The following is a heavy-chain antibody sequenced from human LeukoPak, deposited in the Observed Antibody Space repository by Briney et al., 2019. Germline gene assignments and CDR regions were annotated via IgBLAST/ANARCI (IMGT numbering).Heavy chain of an antibody. CDR2: IYYSGST. Sequence: SETLSLTCTVSGGSISSYYWSWIRQPPGKGLGWIGYIYYSGSTNYNPSLKSRVTISVDTSKNQFSLKLSSVTAADTAVYYCARESSSGSYFYRDAFDIWGQGTMVTVSS. V-gene: IGHV4-59*01. CDR3: ARESSSGSYFYRDAFDI. J-gene: IGHJ3*02. D-gene: IGHD1-26*01. CDR1: GGSISSYY.